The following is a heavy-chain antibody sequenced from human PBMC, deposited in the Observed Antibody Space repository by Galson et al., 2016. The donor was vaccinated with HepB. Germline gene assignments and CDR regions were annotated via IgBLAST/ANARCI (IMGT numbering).Heavy chain of an antibody. D-gene: IGHD2-8*02. Sequence: SLRLSCAASGVTVSRNYMTWVRQAPGKGLEWVAVIYSGDSTYYADSVKGRFTISRDNSKNTLNLQMNSLRAEDTAVYYCARGRDSGVVYAMVFDNWGQGTLVTVSS. CDR3: ARGRDSGVVYAMVFDN. CDR1: GVTVSRNY. J-gene: IGHJ4*02. CDR2: IYSGDST. V-gene: IGHV3-53*01.